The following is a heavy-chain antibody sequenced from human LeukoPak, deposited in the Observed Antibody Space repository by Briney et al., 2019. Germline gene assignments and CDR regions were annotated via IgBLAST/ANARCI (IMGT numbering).Heavy chain of an antibody. V-gene: IGHV4-39*01. D-gene: IGHD6-13*01. CDR3: ARRVSGYSSSWYGRYFDY. Sequence: SETLSLTCTVSGGSISSSSYYWGWIRQPPGKGLEWIGSIYYSGSTYYNPSPKSRVTISVDTSKNQFSLRLGSVTAADTAVYYCARRVSGYSSSWYGRYFDYWGQGTLVTVSS. CDR1: GGSISSSSYY. CDR2: IYYSGST. J-gene: IGHJ4*02.